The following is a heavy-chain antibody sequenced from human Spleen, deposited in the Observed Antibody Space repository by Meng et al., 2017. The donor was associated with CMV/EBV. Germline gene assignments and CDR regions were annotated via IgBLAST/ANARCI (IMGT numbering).Heavy chain of an antibody. Sequence: SETLSLTCSVSGDSISSNLYHWGWIRRPPGKGLEWIGSTYYKPSLKSRVTVSLDTSKKLFSLNLTSVTAADTAVYYCAREPTYYYDSSGEVWGQGTLVTVSS. D-gene: IGHD3-22*01. V-gene: IGHV4-39*02. CDR1: GDSISSNLYH. CDR2: T. CDR3: AREPTYYYDSSGEV. J-gene: IGHJ4*02.